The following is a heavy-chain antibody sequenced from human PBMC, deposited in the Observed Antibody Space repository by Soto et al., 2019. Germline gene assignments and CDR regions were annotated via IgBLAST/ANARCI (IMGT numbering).Heavy chain of an antibody. CDR1: GDSINSGDFY. J-gene: IGHJ4*02. Sequence: PSETLSLTCTVSGDSINSGDFYWSRIRQSPEKGLEWIGNLYYTGNTYYNPSLKSRLTISVDSSKKQFSLMVTSVTAADTAVYYCARYRYPDRLREYFFDYWGQGTPVTVSS. V-gene: IGHV4-30-4*01. D-gene: IGHD3-22*01. CDR3: ARYRYPDRLREYFFDY. CDR2: LYYTGNT.